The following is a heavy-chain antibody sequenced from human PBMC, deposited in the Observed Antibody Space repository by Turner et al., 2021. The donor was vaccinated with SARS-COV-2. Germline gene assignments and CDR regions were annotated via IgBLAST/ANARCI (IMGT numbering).Heavy chain of an antibody. CDR2: SIPNHGTA. D-gene: IGHD4-17*01. Sequence: QVQLVQSGAEVKKPGSSVKVPCKASGGTFSSYTISWVRQAPGQGLERMCGSIPNHGTANYAQKFQGRVTITADKSTSTGYMEVSSMRSEDTAGYYCARDLNAGYGDYTVWGQGTLVTVSS. CDR1: GGTFSSYT. CDR3: ARDLNAGYGDYTV. V-gene: IGHV1-69*10. J-gene: IGHJ4*02.